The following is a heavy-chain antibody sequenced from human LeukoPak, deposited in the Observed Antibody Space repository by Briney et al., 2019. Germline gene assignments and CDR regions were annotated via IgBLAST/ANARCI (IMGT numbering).Heavy chain of an antibody. Sequence: ASVKVSCKASGYTFTGYYMHWVRQAPGQGLEWMGWINPNSGGTNYAQKFQGRVTMTRDTSISTAYMELSRLRSDDTAVYYCARTPYSSGWSLPWELNWFDPWGQGTLVTVSS. J-gene: IGHJ5*02. V-gene: IGHV1-2*02. CDR2: INPNSGGT. CDR3: ARTPYSSGWSLPWELNWFDP. D-gene: IGHD6-19*01. CDR1: GYTFTGYY.